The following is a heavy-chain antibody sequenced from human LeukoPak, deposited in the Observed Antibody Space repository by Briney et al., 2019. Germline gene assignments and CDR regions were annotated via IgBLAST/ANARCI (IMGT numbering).Heavy chain of an antibody. D-gene: IGHD3-16*01. CDR2: ISAYNGNT. CDR1: GYTFTSYG. Sequence: GASVKVSCKASGYTFTSYGISWVRQAPGQGLEWMGWISAYNGNTNYAQKLQGRVTMTTDTSTSTAYMELRSLRSDDSAVYYCARVVGGAYYYYYYRDVWGKGTTVTVSS. J-gene: IGHJ6*03. V-gene: IGHV1-18*01. CDR3: ARVVGGAYYYYYYRDV.